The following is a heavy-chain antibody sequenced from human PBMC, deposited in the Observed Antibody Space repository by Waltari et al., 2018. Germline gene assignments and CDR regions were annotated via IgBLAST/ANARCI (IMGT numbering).Heavy chain of an antibody. CDR3: AGGRIAAAGIQGRNWVDP. Sequence: QVQLQQWGAGLLKPSETLSLTCAVYGGSFSGYYWSWIRQPPGKGLEWNRENNHSGSTECIPSLKNRVTISVDTSKNQFSLKLGSVTAADTAVYDCAGGRIAAAGIQGRNWVDPWGQGTLVTVSS. J-gene: IGHJ5*02. V-gene: IGHV4-34*01. D-gene: IGHD6-13*01. CDR1: GGSFSGYY. CDR2: NNHSGST.